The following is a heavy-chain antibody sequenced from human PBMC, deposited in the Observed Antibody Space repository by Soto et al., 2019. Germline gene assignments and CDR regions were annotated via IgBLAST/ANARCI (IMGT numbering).Heavy chain of an antibody. J-gene: IGHJ6*02. CDR3: TTDDVDYYGMDV. CDR2: IKNKIDGGTT. Sequence: GGSLRLSCAASGLTFSYAWMTWVRQAPGKGLEWVGRIKNKIDGGTTDYAAPVKGRFSISRDDSKNTLYLEMNSLKTEDTAVYYCTTDDVDYYGMDVWRQRTTVTVSS. CDR1: GLTFSYAW. V-gene: IGHV3-15*01.